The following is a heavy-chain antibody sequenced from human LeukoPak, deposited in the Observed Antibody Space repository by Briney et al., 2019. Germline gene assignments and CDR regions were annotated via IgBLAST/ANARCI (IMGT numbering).Heavy chain of an antibody. CDR3: ARGPSGYHNT. CDR2: ISTSSSYI. J-gene: IGHJ4*02. CDR1: RFTFSSYV. Sequence: GGTLRLSCAASRFTFSSYVMTSGPEVAGNGLEWVSSISTSSSYIDYADSVKGRFTISRDNAKNSLYLQMNSLRAEDTAVYYCARGPSGYHNTGGQGTLVTVSS. D-gene: IGHD5-12*01. V-gene: IGHV3-21*01.